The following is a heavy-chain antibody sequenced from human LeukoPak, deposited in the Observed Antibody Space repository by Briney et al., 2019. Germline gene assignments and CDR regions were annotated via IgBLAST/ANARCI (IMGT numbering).Heavy chain of an antibody. Sequence: GGSLRLSCAASGFTFSSYGMHWFRQAPGKGLEWVAFIRYDGSNKYYADSVKGRFTISRDNSKNTLYLQMNSLRAEDTAVYYCAKGGLGYCSSTSCYTKTSPREYFQHWGQGTLVTVSS. CDR3: AKGGLGYCSSTSCYTKTSPREYFQH. CDR1: GFTFSSYG. D-gene: IGHD2-2*02. CDR2: IRYDGSNK. V-gene: IGHV3-30*02. J-gene: IGHJ1*01.